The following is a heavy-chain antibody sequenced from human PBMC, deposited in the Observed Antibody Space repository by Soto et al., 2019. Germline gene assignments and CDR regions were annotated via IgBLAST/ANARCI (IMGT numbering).Heavy chain of an antibody. CDR1: GGSISSGDYY. V-gene: IGHV4-30-4*01. D-gene: IGHD3-10*01. CDR3: ARAAMVRDIYYYYGMDV. J-gene: IGHJ6*02. CDR2: IYYSGST. Sequence: PSETLSLTCTVSGGSISSGDYYWSWIRQPPGKGLEWIGYIYYSGSTYYNPSLKSRVTISVDTSKNQFSLKLSSVTAADTAVYYCARAAMVRDIYYYYGMDVWGQGTTVTVSS.